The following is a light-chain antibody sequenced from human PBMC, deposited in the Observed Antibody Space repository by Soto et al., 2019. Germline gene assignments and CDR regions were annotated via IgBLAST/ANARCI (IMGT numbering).Light chain of an antibody. CDR2: DVS. J-gene: IGLJ2*01. CDR3: SSYTPSSTLV. Sequence: QSALTQPASVSGSPGQSITISCTGTSSDVGGYNYVSWYQQHPGKAPRLMIYDVSNRPSGVSNRFSGSKSGNTASLTISGLQAEDEAHYYCSSYTPSSTLVFGGGTKLNVL. CDR1: SSDVGGYNY. V-gene: IGLV2-14*01.